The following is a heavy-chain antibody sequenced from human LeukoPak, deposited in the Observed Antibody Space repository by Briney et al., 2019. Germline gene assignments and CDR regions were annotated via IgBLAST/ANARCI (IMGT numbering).Heavy chain of an antibody. CDR1: GFRFSNYW. V-gene: IGHV3-7*01. CDR3: ARGLPYDFWSGYYRTYYYYYMDV. CDR2: IKQDGSEK. D-gene: IGHD3-3*01. J-gene: IGHJ6*03. Sequence: PGGSLRLSCAASGFRFSNYWMSWVRQAPGKGLEWVANIKQDGSEKYYVDSVKGRLTISRDNAKNSLYLHMNSLRVEDTAVYYCARGLPYDFWSGYYRTYYYYYMDVWGKGTTVTVSS.